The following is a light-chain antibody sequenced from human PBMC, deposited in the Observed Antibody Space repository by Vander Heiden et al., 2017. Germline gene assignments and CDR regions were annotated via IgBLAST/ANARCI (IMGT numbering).Light chain of an antibody. J-gene: IGLJ2*01. CDR2: GGS. CDR3: QSYDNSLSASV. V-gene: IGLV1-40*01. CDR1: GSNIGAGDG. Sequence: QSVLTQPPSVSGDPGQRVTISCTGSGSNIGAGDGVHWYHQLPGTAPKVLIYGGSDRPSGVPDRFSGSKSGTSASLAITGLQAEDEADYYCQSYDNSLSASVFGGGTKLTVL.